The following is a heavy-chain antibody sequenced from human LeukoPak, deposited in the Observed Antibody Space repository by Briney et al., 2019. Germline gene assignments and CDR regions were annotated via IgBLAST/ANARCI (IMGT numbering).Heavy chain of an antibody. CDR1: GGSFSGYY. J-gene: IGHJ6*02. CDR2: INHSGST. V-gene: IGHV4-34*01. D-gene: IGHD3-10*01. CDR3: ARIYYGSGSYYCMDV. Sequence: SETLSLTCAVYGGSFSGYYWSWIRQPPGKGLEWIGEINHSGSTNYNPSLKSRVTISVDTSKNQFSLKLSSVTAADTAVYYCARIYYGSGSYYCMDVWGQGTTVTVSS.